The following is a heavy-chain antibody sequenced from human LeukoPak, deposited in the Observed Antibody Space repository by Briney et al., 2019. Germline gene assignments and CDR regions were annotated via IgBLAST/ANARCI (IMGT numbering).Heavy chain of an antibody. V-gene: IGHV3-23*01. D-gene: IGHD2/OR15-2a*01. Sequence: GGSLRLSCAASGFTVSSNYMNWVRQAPGKGLEWVSAITGSTGTTYYADSVKGRFTVSRDTSENTLYLQMSSLRAEDTAVYYCARAADTHFYGQTWGQGALVTVSS. CDR2: ITGSTGTT. CDR1: GFTVSSNY. CDR3: ARAADTHFYGQT. J-gene: IGHJ5*01.